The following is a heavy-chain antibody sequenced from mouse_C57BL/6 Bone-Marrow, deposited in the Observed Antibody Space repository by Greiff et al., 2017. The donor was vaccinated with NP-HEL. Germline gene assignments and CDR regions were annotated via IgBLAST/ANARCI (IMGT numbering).Heavy chain of an antibody. CDR1: GFNIKDDY. CDR2: IDPENGDT. V-gene: IGHV14-4*01. Sequence: VQLQQSGAELVRPGASVTLSCTVSGFNIKDDYMHWVKQRPEQGLEWIGWIDPENGDTDYDSKFQGKATITADTSSNTAYLQLSSLTSEDTAVYYGTTGGNSPYAMDYWGQGTSVTVSS. J-gene: IGHJ4*01. CDR3: TTGGNSPYAMDY. D-gene: IGHD1-1*01.